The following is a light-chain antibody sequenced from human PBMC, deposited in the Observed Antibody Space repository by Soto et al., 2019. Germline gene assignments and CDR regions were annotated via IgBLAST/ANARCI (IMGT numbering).Light chain of an antibody. Sequence: EFVLTQSPGTLSLSPGQRATLSCRASQSVNGSYLAWYRQKPGQAPRLLIYGASGRATGLPDRFSGSGSGTDFILTISRLEPEDFAVYYCQHYGIPPLPFAQGTRLEIK. V-gene: IGKV3-20*01. CDR2: GAS. J-gene: IGKJ5*01. CDR1: QSVNGSY. CDR3: QHYGIPPLP.